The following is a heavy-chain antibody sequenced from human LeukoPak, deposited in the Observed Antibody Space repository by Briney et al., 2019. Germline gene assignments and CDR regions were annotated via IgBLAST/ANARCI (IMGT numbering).Heavy chain of an antibody. CDR1: GFTFSSYS. V-gene: IGHV3-21*01. J-gene: IGHJ3*02. CDR2: ISSSSSYI. CDR3: ARDQGLLAVAGFWVSAFDI. Sequence: GGSLRLSCAASGFTFSSYSMIWVRQAPGKGLEWVSSISSSSSYIFFADSVKGRFTISRDNAKHSLELQMNSLRAEDTAVYYCARDQGLLAVAGFWVSAFDIWGQGTMVTVSS. D-gene: IGHD6-19*01.